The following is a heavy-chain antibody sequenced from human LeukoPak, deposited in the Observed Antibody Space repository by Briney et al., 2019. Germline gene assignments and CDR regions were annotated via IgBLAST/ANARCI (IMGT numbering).Heavy chain of an antibody. V-gene: IGHV3-30-3*01. D-gene: IGHD3-9*01. CDR3: ARGTLRYFDWLLQLFDY. Sequence: SGGSLRLSCSASGFTFSSYAMHWVRQAPGKGLKWVAVISYDGSNKYYADSVKGRFTISRDNSKNTLYLQMNSLRAEDTAVYYCARGTLRYFDWLLQLFDYWGQGTLVTVSS. J-gene: IGHJ4*02. CDR2: ISYDGSNK. CDR1: GFTFSSYA.